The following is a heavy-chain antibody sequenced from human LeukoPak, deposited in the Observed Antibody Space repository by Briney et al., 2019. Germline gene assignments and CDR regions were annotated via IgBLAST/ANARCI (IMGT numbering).Heavy chain of an antibody. D-gene: IGHD2-2*02. CDR3: ARDLRRGYCSSTSCYRVNDAFDI. J-gene: IGHJ3*02. CDR1: GYTFTSYG. Sequence: ASVKVSCKASGYTFTSYGISWVRQAPGQGLEWMGWISAYNWNTNYVQKLQGRVTMSTDTSTSTAYMELRSLRSDDTAVYYCARDLRRGYCSSTSCYRVNDAFDIWGQGTMVTVSS. CDR2: ISAYNWNT. V-gene: IGHV1-18*04.